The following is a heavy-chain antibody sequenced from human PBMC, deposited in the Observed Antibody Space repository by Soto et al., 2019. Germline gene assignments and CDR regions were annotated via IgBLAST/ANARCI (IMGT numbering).Heavy chain of an antibody. V-gene: IGHV1-2*02. J-gene: IGHJ6*01. CDR1: GYNFIGYY. CDR2: IYPNNGDT. Sequence: QVQLVQSGAEVKKPGASVKVSCKASGYNFIGYYIHWVRQAPGQGLQWMGWIYPNNGDTDSAQKFQGMITMTRDTSISTVYMDLSSLRIDDTAIYYCARLRGQFYYGMDVWGQGTTVAVSS. CDR3: ARLRGQFYYGMDV. D-gene: IGHD6-19*01.